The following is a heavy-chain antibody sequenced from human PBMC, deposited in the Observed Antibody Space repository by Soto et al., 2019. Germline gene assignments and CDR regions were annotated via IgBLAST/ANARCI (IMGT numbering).Heavy chain of an antibody. CDR1: GFTFSSYA. CDR2: ISGNGRKT. J-gene: IGHJ4*02. D-gene: IGHD5-18*01. CDR3: AKETDGYESY. V-gene: IGHV3-23*01. Sequence: EEQLLESGGGLVQPGGSLRLSCAASGFTFSSYAMSWVRQAPGKGLEWVSTISGNGRKTYYADSVKGRFTISRDNSKNTLYLRMNSLRAEDTAVYFCAKETDGYESYWGQGTLVTVSS.